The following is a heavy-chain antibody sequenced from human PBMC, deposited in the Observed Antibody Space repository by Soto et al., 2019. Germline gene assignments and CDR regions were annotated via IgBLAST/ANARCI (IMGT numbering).Heavy chain of an antibody. D-gene: IGHD5-12*01. J-gene: IGHJ6*02. V-gene: IGHV4-34*01. CDR1: GGSFSGYY. CDR2: INHSGST. CDR3: ARGLRDVEMATSHYYYYGMDV. Sequence: SETRSLTCAVYGGSFSGYYWSWIRQPPGKGLEWIGEINHSGSTNYNPSLKSRVTISVDTSKNQFSLKLSSVTAADTAVYYCARGLRDVEMATSHYYYYGMDVWGQGTTVTVSS.